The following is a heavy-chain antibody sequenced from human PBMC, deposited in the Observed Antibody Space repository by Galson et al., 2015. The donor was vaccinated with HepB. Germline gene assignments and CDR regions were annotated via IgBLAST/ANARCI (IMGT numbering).Heavy chain of an antibody. Sequence: ALVKPTQTLTLTCTFSGFSLSTSGVGVGWIRQPPGKALEWLALIYWDDDKRYSPSLKNRLTITKDTSKNQVVLTMTNMDPVDTATYYCAHRPAPNYGDYEGDAFDIWGQGTLVTVSS. CDR2: IYWDDDK. J-gene: IGHJ3*02. V-gene: IGHV2-5*02. CDR3: AHRPAPNYGDYEGDAFDI. CDR1: GFSLSTSGVG. D-gene: IGHD4-17*01.